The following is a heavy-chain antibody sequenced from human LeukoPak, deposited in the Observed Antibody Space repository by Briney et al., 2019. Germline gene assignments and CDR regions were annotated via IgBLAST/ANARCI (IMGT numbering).Heavy chain of an antibody. D-gene: IGHD6-13*01. CDR3: ARGYSSSWYFNWFDP. V-gene: IGHV4-39*07. Sequence: SETLSLTCTVSSGSISSSTFYWGWIRQPPGKGLEWIGEINHSGSTNYNPSLKSRDTISVDTSKNQFSLKLSSVTAADTAVYYCARGYSSSWYFNWFDPWGQGTLVTVSS. CDR2: INHSGST. J-gene: IGHJ5*02. CDR1: SGSISSSTFY.